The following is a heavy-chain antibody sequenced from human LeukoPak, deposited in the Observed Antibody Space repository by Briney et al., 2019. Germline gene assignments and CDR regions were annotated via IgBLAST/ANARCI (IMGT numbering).Heavy chain of an antibody. CDR2: ISGSGGST. Sequence: PGGSLRLSCAASGFTFSSYDMSWVRQAPGKGLEWVSAISGSGGSTYYADSVKGRFTISRDNSKNTLYLQTNSLRAEDTAVYYCAKDHYYDSSGYYYGDYWGQGTLVTVSS. D-gene: IGHD3-22*01. J-gene: IGHJ4*02. CDR3: AKDHYYDSSGYYYGDY. V-gene: IGHV3-23*01. CDR1: GFTFSSYD.